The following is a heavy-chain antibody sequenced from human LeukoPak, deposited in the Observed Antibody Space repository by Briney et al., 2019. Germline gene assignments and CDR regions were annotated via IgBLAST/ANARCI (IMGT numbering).Heavy chain of an antibody. CDR2: IYHSGST. D-gene: IGHD2-15*01. Sequence: PSETLSLTCAVSGGSISSSNWWRWVRQPPGKGLEWIGEIYHSGSTNYNPSLKSRVTISVDKSKNQFSLKLSSVTAADTAVYYCAREDCSGSYWYFDLWGRGTLVTVSS. V-gene: IGHV4-4*02. CDR1: GGSISSSNW. J-gene: IGHJ2*01. CDR3: AREDCSGSYWYFDL.